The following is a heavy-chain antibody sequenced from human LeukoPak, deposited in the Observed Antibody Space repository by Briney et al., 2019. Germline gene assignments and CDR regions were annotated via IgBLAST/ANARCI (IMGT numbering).Heavy chain of an antibody. V-gene: IGHV1-2*02. Sequence: GASVKVSCKASGYTFTGYYMHWVRQAPGQGLEWMGWINPNSGGTIYAQKFQGRVTMTRDTSISTAYMELSRLKSDDTAVYYCARDLSGSYTEFDYWGQGTLVTVSS. D-gene: IGHD1-26*01. CDR1: GYTFTGYY. J-gene: IGHJ4*02. CDR2: INPNSGGT. CDR3: ARDLSGSYTEFDY.